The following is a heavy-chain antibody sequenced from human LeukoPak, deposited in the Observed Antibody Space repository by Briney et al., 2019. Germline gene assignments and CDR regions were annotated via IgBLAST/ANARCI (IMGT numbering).Heavy chain of an antibody. J-gene: IGHJ4*02. CDR2: INSDGSST. V-gene: IGHV3-74*01. CDR3: ASLLVAGVASVDY. D-gene: IGHD6-19*01. CDR1: GFTFSSSW. Sequence: GGSLRLSCAASGFTFSSSWMHWVRQAPEKGLVWVSRINSDGSSTSYADSVKGRFTISRDNAKNTLFLQMNSLRAEDTAVYYCASLLVAGVASVDYWGQGTLVTVSS.